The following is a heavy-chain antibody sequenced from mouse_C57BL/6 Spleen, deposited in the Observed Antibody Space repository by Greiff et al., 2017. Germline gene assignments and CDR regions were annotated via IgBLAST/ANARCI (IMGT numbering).Heavy chain of an antibody. CDR1: GYTFTSYG. D-gene: IGHD2-3*01. Sequence: VQVVESGAELARPGASVKLSCKASGYTFTSYGISWVKQRTGQGLEWIGEIYPRSGNTYYNEKFKGKATLTADKSSSTAYMELRSLTSEDSAVYFCARDKDGYYGYWGQGTTLTVSS. CDR2: IYPRSGNT. CDR3: ARDKDGYYGY. J-gene: IGHJ2*01. V-gene: IGHV1-81*01.